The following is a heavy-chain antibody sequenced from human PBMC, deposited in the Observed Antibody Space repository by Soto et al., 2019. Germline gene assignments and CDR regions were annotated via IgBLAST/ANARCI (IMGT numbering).Heavy chain of an antibody. D-gene: IGHD5-18*01. V-gene: IGHV3-30-3*01. CDR2: ISYDGSNK. Sequence: GSLRLSCAASGFTFSSVAMHCVPQASSKGLEWVAVISYDGSNKYYADSVKGRFTISRDNSKNTLYLQMNSLRAEDTAVYYCARDGYSYGFHDAFDIWGQGTMVTVSS. J-gene: IGHJ3*02. CDR3: ARDGYSYGFHDAFDI. CDR1: GFTFSSVA.